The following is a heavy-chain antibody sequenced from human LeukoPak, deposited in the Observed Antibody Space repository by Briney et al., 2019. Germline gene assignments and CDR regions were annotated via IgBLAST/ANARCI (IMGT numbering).Heavy chain of an antibody. J-gene: IGHJ6*03. CDR1: GVSISSSSYY. Sequence: SETLSLTCTVSGVSISSSSYYWGWIRQPPGQGLEWNGSIYYSGSTYYNPSLKSRVTITVDTAKNQFSLKLSSVPAADTAVYYWAREAGESVPAAKRGVYYYYYMDVWGTGTTATVSS. V-gene: IGHV4-39*02. CDR3: AREAGESVPAAKRGVYYYYYMDV. D-gene: IGHD2-2*01. CDR2: IYYSGST.